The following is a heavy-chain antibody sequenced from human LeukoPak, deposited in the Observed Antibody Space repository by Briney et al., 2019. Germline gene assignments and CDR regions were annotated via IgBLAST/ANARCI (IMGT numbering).Heavy chain of an antibody. J-gene: IGHJ4*02. CDR3: ARDLGSYLAYFDY. D-gene: IGHD1-26*01. V-gene: IGHV4-38-2*02. Sequence: SETLSLTCTVSGYSISSGYYRGWIRQPPGKGLEWIGSIYHSGSTYYNPSLKSRVTISVDTSKTQFSLKLSSVTAADTAVYYCARDLGSYLAYFDYWGQGTLVTVSS. CDR2: IYHSGST. CDR1: GYSISSGYY.